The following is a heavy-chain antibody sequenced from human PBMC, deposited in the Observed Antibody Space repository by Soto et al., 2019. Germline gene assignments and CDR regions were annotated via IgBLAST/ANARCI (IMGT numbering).Heavy chain of an antibody. CDR1: GCRFPWYY. Sequence: SVPVSFKASGCRFPWYYMHEVRQAAGRGREGMGWMNPNSGGTNYAQNFQGRVTMTRDTSISTAYMELSRLRSDDTAVYYCARDLTGYYDILTGYLDLGGMDVWGQGTTVTVSS. CDR2: MNPNSGGT. V-gene: IGHV1-2*02. J-gene: IGHJ6*02. CDR3: ARDLTGYYDILTGYLDLGGMDV. D-gene: IGHD3-9*01.